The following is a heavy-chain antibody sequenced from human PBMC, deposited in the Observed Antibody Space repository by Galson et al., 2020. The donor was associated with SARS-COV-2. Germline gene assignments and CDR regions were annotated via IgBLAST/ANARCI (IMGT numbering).Heavy chain of an antibody. D-gene: IGHD6-13*01. V-gene: IGHV4-61*02. Sequence: SETLSLTCTVSGGSISSGSYYWSWIRQPAGKGLEWIGRMYSSGGTNYNPSLKSRVTISLDTSKNQFSLKLTSVTAADTAVYYCARGAGYSSSWYYFDYWGQGTLVNVSS. CDR1: GGSISSGSYY. CDR2: MYSSGGT. CDR3: ARGAGYSSSWYYFDY. J-gene: IGHJ4*02.